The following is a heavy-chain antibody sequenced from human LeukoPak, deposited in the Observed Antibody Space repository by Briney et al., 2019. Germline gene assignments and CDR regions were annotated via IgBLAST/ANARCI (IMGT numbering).Heavy chain of an antibody. D-gene: IGHD6-13*01. V-gene: IGHV3-23*01. CDR2: ISSSGSNT. J-gene: IGHJ4*02. CDR1: EFTYG. Sequence: GGSLRLSCAASEFTYGTNWVRQAPGKGLECVSAISSSGSNTYYADSVKGRFTISRDNSKNTLYLQMNSLRAEDTAVYYCAKASSPLGYFDYWGQGILVTVSS. CDR3: AKASSPLGYFDY.